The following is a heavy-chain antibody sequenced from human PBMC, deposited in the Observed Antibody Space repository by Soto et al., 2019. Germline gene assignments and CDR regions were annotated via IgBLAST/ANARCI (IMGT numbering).Heavy chain of an antibody. J-gene: IGHJ6*02. CDR1: GYTFTSYG. Sequence: ASVKVSCKASGYTFTSYGICWVRHAPGQGLEWMGWISAYNGNTNYAQKLQGRVTMTTDTSTSTAYMELRSLRSDDTAVYYCAREGEWELLGFWYYYVMAVRGQGTTVTVSS. CDR3: AREGEWELLGFWYYYVMAV. D-gene: IGHD1-26*01. CDR2: ISAYNGNT. V-gene: IGHV1-18*01.